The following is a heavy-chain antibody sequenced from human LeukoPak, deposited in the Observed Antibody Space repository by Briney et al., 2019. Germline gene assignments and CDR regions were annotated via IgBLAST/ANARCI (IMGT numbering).Heavy chain of an antibody. CDR3: ARDGYYYDSSGPFDY. D-gene: IGHD3-22*01. V-gene: IGHV1-46*01. J-gene: IGHJ4*02. Sequence: ASVKVSCKASGYTFTSYYMHWVRQAPGQGLEWMGIINPSGGSTSYAQKFQGRVTITADKSTSTAYMELSSLRSEDTAVYYCARDGYYYDSSGPFDYWGQGTLVTVSS. CDR2: INPSGGST. CDR1: GYTFTSYY.